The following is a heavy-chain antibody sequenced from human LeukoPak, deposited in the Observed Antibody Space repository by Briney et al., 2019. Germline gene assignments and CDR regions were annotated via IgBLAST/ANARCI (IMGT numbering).Heavy chain of an antibody. V-gene: IGHV4-59*08. CDR2: IYYSGST. CDR1: GGSISPYY. Sequence: KASETLSLTCTASGGSISPYYWSWIRQPPRKGLEWIGYIYYSGSTNYNPSLKSRVTISVDTSKNQFSLKLSSVTAADTAMYYCARHGGGGESYPRVFDYWGRGNLVTVSS. J-gene: IGHJ4*02. D-gene: IGHD1-26*01. CDR3: ARHGGGGESYPRVFDY.